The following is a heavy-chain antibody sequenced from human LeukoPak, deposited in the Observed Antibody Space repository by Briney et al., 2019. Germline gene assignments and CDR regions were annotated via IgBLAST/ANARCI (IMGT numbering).Heavy chain of an antibody. V-gene: IGHV1-18*01. D-gene: IGHD1-20*01. CDR1: GYTFTSYG. CDR2: ISAYNGNT. CDR3: ARVDSWNDDYYYYYYMDV. J-gene: IGHJ6*03. Sequence: VASVKVSCKASGYTFTSYGISWVRQAPGQGLEWMGWISAYNGNTNYAQKLQGRVTMTTDTSTSTAYMELRSLRSDDTAVYYCARVDSWNDDYYYYYYMDVWGKGTTVTISS.